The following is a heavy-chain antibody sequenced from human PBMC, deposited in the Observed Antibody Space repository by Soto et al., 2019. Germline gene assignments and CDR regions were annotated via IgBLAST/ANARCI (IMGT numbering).Heavy chain of an antibody. V-gene: IGHV1-8*01. CDR2: MNPNSGNT. D-gene: IGHD4-17*01. CDR3: ARSTNDYGDRH. Sequence: QVQLVQSGAEVKKPGASVKVSCKASGYTFTSYDINWVRQATGQGLEWMGWMNPNSGNTGYAQKFQGGXPXTXDTSICTAYMELSSLRSEDTAVYYCARSTNDYGDRHWGQGTLVTVSS. J-gene: IGHJ4*02. CDR1: GYTFTSYD.